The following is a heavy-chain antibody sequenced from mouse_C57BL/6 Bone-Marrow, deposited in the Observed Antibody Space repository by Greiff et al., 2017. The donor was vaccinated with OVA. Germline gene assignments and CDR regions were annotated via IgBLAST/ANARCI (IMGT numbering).Heavy chain of an antibody. Sequence: VQLKQSGAELVRPGASVKLSCTASGFNIKDDYMHWVKQRPEQGLEWIGWIDPENGDTEYASKFQGKATITADTSSNTAYLQLSSLTSEDTAVYYCTTIRAWFAYWGQGTLVTVSA. V-gene: IGHV14-4*01. CDR3: TTIRAWFAY. J-gene: IGHJ3*01. CDR1: GFNIKDDY. CDR2: IDPENGDT. D-gene: IGHD3-1*01.